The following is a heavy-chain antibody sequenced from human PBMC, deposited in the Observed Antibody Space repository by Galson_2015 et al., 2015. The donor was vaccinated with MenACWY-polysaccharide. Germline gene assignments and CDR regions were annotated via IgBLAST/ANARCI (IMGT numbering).Heavy chain of an antibody. V-gene: IGHV3-30-3*01. Sequence: SLRLSCAASGFTFSSYAMHWVRQAPGKGLEWVAVISYDGSNKYYADSVKGRFTISRDNSKNTLYLQMNSLRAEDTAVYYCARDPAAAGHYFDYWGQGTLVTVSS. D-gene: IGHD6-13*01. CDR1: GFTFSSYA. CDR3: ARDPAAAGHYFDY. J-gene: IGHJ4*02. CDR2: ISYDGSNK.